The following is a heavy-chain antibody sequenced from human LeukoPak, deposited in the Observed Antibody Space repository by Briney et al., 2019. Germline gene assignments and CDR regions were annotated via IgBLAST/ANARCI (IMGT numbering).Heavy chain of an antibody. Sequence: ASVKVSCKASGYTFTSYAMNWVRQAPGQGLEWMGWINTNTGNPTYTQGFTGRFVFSLDTSVSTAYLQISSLKAEDTAVYYCARGGAAAAGSYYFDYWGQGTLVTVSS. D-gene: IGHD6-13*01. J-gene: IGHJ4*02. CDR2: INTNTGNP. CDR3: ARGGAAAAGSYYFDY. CDR1: GYTFTSYA. V-gene: IGHV7-4-1*02.